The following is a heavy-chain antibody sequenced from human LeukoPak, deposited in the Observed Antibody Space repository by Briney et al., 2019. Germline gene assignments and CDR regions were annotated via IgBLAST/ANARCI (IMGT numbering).Heavy chain of an antibody. Sequence: PGGSLRLSCVASGFSFSTYWLSWVRQAPGKGLEWVANIKQDESDRQYVDSAKGRFTISRDNAKNSLYLQMNSLTAEDTAVFYCARRRYGEGFDVWGQGTMVTVSS. CDR3: ARRRYGEGFDV. CDR1: GFSFSTYW. V-gene: IGHV3-7*01. CDR2: IKQDESDR. D-gene: IGHD4-17*01. J-gene: IGHJ3*01.